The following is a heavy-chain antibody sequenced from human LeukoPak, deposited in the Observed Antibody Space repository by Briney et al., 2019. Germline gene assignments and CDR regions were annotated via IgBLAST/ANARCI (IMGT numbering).Heavy chain of an antibody. Sequence: ASVKVSCKASGYTFTSYGISWVRQAPGQGLEWMGWISAYNGNTNYAQKLQGRVTMTTDTSTSTAYMELRSLRSDDTAVYYCARVRDYGGIHDAFDIWGQGTMVTVSS. CDR2: ISAYNGNT. V-gene: IGHV1-18*01. CDR3: ARVRDYGGIHDAFDI. D-gene: IGHD4-23*01. J-gene: IGHJ3*02. CDR1: GYTFTSYG.